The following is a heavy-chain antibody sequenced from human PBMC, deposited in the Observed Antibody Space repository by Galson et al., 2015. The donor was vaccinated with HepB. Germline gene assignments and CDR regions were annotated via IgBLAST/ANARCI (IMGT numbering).Heavy chain of an antibody. Sequence: SLRLSCAASGFTVSSNYMNWVRQTPGKGLEWVSVIYGGAKKNYAGPVKGRFTLPREDSKNTLYLQMNSLRAEDTAVYYCAQLGTGYWGQGTLVIVSS. CDR1: GFTVSSNY. CDR3: AQLGTGY. J-gene: IGHJ4*02. D-gene: IGHD7-27*01. V-gene: IGHV3-53*01. CDR2: IYGGAKK.